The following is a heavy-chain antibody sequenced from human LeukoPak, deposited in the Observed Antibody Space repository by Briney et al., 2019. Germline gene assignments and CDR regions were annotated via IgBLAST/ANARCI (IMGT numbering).Heavy chain of an antibody. J-gene: IGHJ6*02. D-gene: IGHD1-26*01. Sequence: SETLSLTCTVSGASVSSFYWNWIRQPPGKGLEWIGSMYYSGTTNYDPSFKSRVTISLDTSKNEFSLRLKSLTAADTAVYYCAGQVGARIRYYYTSGLDVWGQGTTVAVSS. CDR1: GASVSSFY. V-gene: IGHV4-59*02. CDR3: AGQVGARIRYYYTSGLDV. CDR2: MYYSGTT.